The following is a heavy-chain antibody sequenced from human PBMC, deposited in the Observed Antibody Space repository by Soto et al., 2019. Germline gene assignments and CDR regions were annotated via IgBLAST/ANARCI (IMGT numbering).Heavy chain of an antibody. V-gene: IGHV3-33*01. D-gene: IGHD3-16*02. Sequence: QVQLVASGGGVVQPGRSLTLSCAASGFTFSTYGMHWVRQAPGKGLARVAGMWDDGSNKYYAKSVKGRFTISRDNSKNTLYLQMNSMRAEDTAVYYCVRTGELSLSFDYWGQGTLVNVSS. CDR3: VRTGELSLSFDY. J-gene: IGHJ4*02. CDR1: GFTFSTYG. CDR2: MWDDGSNK.